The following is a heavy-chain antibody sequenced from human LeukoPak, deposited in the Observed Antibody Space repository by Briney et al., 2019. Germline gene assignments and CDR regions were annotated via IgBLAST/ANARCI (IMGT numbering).Heavy chain of an antibody. CDR3: ARDNYSGSWYKGEFVY. Sequence: PGGSLRLSCAASGFTFSSYAMHWVRQAPGKGLEWVALISYDGSNKYYADSVKGRFTISRDNSKNTLSLQMNSLRAEDTAVYFCARDNYSGSWYKGEFVYWGQGTLVTVSS. CDR2: ISYDGSNK. D-gene: IGHD6-13*01. CDR1: GFTFSSYA. J-gene: IGHJ4*02. V-gene: IGHV3-30-3*01.